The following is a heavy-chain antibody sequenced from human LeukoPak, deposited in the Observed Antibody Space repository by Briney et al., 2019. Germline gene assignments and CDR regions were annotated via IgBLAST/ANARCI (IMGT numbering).Heavy chain of an antibody. CDR3: ARDRRGYSGYDSFDY. CDR1: GYSISSGYY. Sequence: PSETLSLTCTVSGYSISSGYYWGWIRQPPGKGLEWIGSIYHSGSTYYNPSLKSRVTISVDTSKNQFSLKLSSVTAADTAVYYCARDRRGYSGYDSFDYWGQGTLVTVSS. CDR2: IYHSGST. D-gene: IGHD5-12*01. V-gene: IGHV4-38-2*02. J-gene: IGHJ4*02.